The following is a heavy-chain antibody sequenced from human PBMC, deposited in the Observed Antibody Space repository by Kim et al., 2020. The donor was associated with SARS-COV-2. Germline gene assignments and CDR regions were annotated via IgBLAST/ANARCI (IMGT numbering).Heavy chain of an antibody. J-gene: IGHJ5*02. CDR3: TRGYCSGGSCPTRHWFDP. Sequence: GGSLRLSCAASGFTFSGSAMHWVRQASGKGLEWVGRIRSKANSYATAYAASVKGRFTISRDDSKNTAYLQMNSLKTEDTAVYYCTRGYCSGGSCPTRHWFDPWGQGTLVTVSS. V-gene: IGHV3-73*01. CDR2: IRSKANSYAT. CDR1: GFTFSGSA. D-gene: IGHD2-15*01.